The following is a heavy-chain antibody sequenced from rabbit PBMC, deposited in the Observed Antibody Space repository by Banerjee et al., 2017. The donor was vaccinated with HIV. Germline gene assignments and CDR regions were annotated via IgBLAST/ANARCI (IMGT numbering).Heavy chain of an antibody. CDR3: ARRGAGSSYWMDYYFNL. J-gene: IGHJ4*01. V-gene: IGHV1S45*01. Sequence: QEQLEESGGDLVKPEGSLTLTCTASGFSFSSSYWICWVRQAPGKGLEWIGCIYTGSGSALYVSWAKGRLTISRTSSTVDLKMTSLTAADTATYFCARRGAGSSYWMDYYFNLWGPGTLVTVS. D-gene: IGHD8-1*01. CDR2: IYTGSGSA. CDR1: GFSFSSSYW.